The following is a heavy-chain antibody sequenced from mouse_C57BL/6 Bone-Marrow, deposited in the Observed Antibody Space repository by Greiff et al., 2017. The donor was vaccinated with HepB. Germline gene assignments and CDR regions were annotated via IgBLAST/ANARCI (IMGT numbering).Heavy chain of an antibody. Sequence: EVQLQQSGAELVRPGASVKLSCTASGFNIKDDYMHWVKQRPEQGLEWIGWIDPENGDTEYASKFQGKATITADTSSNTAYLQLSSLTSEDTAVYYCTTRGTMIRRRYFDVWGTGTTVTVSS. D-gene: IGHD2-4*01. CDR3: TTRGTMIRRRYFDV. J-gene: IGHJ1*03. CDR2: IDPENGDT. V-gene: IGHV14-4*01. CDR1: GFNIKDDY.